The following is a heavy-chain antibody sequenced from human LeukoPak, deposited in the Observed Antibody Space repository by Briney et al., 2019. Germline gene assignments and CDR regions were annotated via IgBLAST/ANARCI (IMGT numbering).Heavy chain of an antibody. V-gene: IGHV1-18*01. CDR1: GYTFNNYG. D-gene: IGHD2-15*01. CDR3: ARGGYCNGANCYPFVY. Sequence: ASVKVSCKASGYTFNNYGISWLRQAPGQGLEWMAWISTYNGNTNYAQNLQGRVTVTTDTSTSTAYMELRSLRSDDTAVYYCARGGYCNGANCYPFVYWGQGTLVTVSS. J-gene: IGHJ4*02. CDR2: ISTYNGNT.